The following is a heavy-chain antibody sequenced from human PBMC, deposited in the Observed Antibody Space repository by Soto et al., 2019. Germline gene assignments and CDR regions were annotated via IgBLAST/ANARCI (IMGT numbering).Heavy chain of an antibody. CDR1: GGSISSYY. CDR3: ARDSSSWYIYFDP. D-gene: IGHD6-13*01. J-gene: IGHJ5*02. V-gene: IGHV4-4*07. Sequence: PSETLSLTCSVSGGSISSYYWSWFRQPAGKGLEWIGRIYSSGSTNYNPSLKSRVTMSVDTSKNQFSLKLTSVTAADTAVYYCARDSSSWYIYFDPWGQGTLVTVSS. CDR2: IYSSGST.